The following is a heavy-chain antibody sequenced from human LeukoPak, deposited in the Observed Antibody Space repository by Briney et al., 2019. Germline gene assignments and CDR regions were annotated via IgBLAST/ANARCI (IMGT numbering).Heavy chain of an antibody. Sequence: PSETLSLTCAVYGGSFSGYYWSWIRQPPGKGLEWIGEINHIGSTNYNPSLKSRVTISVDTSKNQFSLKLSSVTAADTAVYYCARVLGIVVVTAIANWFDPWGQGTLVTVSS. CDR2: INHIGST. CDR1: GGSFSGYY. V-gene: IGHV4-34*01. J-gene: IGHJ5*02. CDR3: ARVLGIVVVTAIANWFDP. D-gene: IGHD2-21*02.